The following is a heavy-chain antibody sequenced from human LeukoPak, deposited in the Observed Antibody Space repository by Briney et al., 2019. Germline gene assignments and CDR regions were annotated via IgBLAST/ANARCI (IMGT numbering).Heavy chain of an antibody. V-gene: IGHV3-23*01. CDR1: RFTFSTYA. CDR2: ISGSGGST. D-gene: IGHD2-2*01. J-gene: IGHJ4*02. CDR3: AKVRVVPAAVPSQSRYFDY. Sequence: GGSLRLSCAASRFTFSTYAMSWVRQAPGKGLEWVSTISGSGGSTYYADSVKGRFTISRDNSKNTLYLQMNSLRAEDTAVYYCAKVRVVPAAVPSQSRYFDYWGQGTLVTVSS.